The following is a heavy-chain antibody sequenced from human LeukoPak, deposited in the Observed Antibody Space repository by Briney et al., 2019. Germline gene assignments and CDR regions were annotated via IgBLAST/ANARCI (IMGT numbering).Heavy chain of an antibody. D-gene: IGHD3-22*01. J-gene: IGHJ4*02. CDR1: GFTFSSYS. Sequence: GGSLRLSCAASGFTFSSYSMSWVRQAPGKGLEWVSYISSSSSTIYYADSVKGRFTISRDNAKNSLYLQMNSLRDEDTAVYYCARGPYYDNPPSDYWGQGTLVTVSS. CDR3: ARGPYYDNPPSDY. CDR2: ISSSSSTI. V-gene: IGHV3-48*02.